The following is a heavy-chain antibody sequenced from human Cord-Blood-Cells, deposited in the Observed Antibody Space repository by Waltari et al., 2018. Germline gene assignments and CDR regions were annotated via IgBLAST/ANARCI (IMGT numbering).Heavy chain of an antibody. CDR1: GGSLRSSSYY. CDR2: IYYSGST. CDR3: ASFERGSAGY. J-gene: IGHJ4*02. Sequence: QLQLQESGPGLVKPSETPSLPSTVSGGSLRSSSYYWGWIRQPPGKGLEWIGSIYYSGSTYYNPSLKSRVTISVDTSKNQFSLKLSSVTAADTAVYYCASFERGSAGYWGQGTLVTVSS. V-gene: IGHV4-39*07. D-gene: IGHD3-9*01.